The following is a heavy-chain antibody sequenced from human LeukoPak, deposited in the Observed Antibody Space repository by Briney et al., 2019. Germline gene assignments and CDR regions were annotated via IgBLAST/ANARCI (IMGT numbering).Heavy chain of an antibody. CDR3: AIRGGAHIDY. Sequence: GGSLRLSCAASGFTFSSYAMSWVRQAPGKGLEWVSAISGSGGSTYYAASVKGRFTISRDNSKNTLYLQMNSLRAEDTAVYYCAIRGGAHIDYWGQGTLVTVSS. CDR2: ISGSGGST. CDR1: GFTFSSYA. J-gene: IGHJ4*02. D-gene: IGHD3-10*01. V-gene: IGHV3-23*01.